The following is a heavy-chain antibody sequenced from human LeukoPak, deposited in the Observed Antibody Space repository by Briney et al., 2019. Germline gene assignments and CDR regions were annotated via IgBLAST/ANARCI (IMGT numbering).Heavy chain of an antibody. Sequence: GGSLRLSCAASGFTFSNYAMSWVRQAPGKGLEWVSVISGSGGSTYYADSVKGRFTISRDNSKNTLYLQMNSLRAEDTAVYYCAKDRYYYDSSGYKKGYFDYWGQGTLVTVSS. J-gene: IGHJ4*02. CDR3: AKDRYYYDSSGYKKGYFDY. CDR1: GFTFSNYA. V-gene: IGHV3-23*01. D-gene: IGHD3-22*01. CDR2: ISGSGGST.